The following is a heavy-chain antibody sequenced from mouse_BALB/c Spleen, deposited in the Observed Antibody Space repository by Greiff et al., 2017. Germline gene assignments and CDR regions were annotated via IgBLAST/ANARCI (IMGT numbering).Heavy chain of an antibody. D-gene: IGHD2-3*01. Sequence: VQLQQSGAELVRPGSSVKISCKASGYAFSSYWMNWVKQRPGQGLEWIGRIYPGDGDTNYNGKFKGKATLTADKSSSTAYMQLSSLTSEDSAVYFCARWSPVYDGYYVFAYWGQGTLVTVSA. V-gene: IGHV1-80*01. CDR3: ARWSPVYDGYYVFAY. J-gene: IGHJ3*01. CDR1: GYAFSSYW. CDR2: IYPGDGDT.